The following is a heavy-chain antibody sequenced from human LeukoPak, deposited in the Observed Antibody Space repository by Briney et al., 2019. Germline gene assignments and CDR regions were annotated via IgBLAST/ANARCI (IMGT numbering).Heavy chain of an antibody. J-gene: IGHJ4*02. V-gene: IGHV3-15*01. CDR2: IKSKTDGGTT. D-gene: IGHD1-14*01. CDR3: TTEGTRTADYYFDY. CDR1: GFTFSNAW. Sequence: PGGSLRLSRAASGFTFSNAWMSWVRQAPGKGLEWVGRIKSKTDGGTTDYAAPVKGRFAISRDDSKNTLYLQMNSLKTEDTAVYYCTTEGTRTADYYFDYWGQGTLVTVSS.